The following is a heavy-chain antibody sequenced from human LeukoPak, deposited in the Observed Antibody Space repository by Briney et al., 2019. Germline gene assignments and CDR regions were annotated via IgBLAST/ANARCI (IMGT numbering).Heavy chain of an antibody. CDR1: VSSFTSYW. J-gene: IGHJ3*02. V-gene: IGHV5-10-1*01. CDR2: IDPSDSYT. Sequence: KPGEPLRISGKGSVSSFTSYWNSWVRQIRGKGLEWMGRIDPSDSYTNYSPSFQGHVTISADKSISTAYLQWSSLKASDTAMYYCARELWCGERFGGAFDIWGQGTMVTVSS. CDR3: ARELWCGERFGGAFDI. D-gene: IGHD3-10*01.